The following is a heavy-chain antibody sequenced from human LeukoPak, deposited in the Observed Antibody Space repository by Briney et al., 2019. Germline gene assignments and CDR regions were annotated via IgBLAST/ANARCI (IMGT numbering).Heavy chain of an antibody. V-gene: IGHV4-34*01. D-gene: IGHD3-22*01. Sequence: PSETLSLTCAVYGGSFSGYYWSWIRQPPGKGLEWIGEINHSGSTNYNPSLKSRVTISVDTSKNQFSLKLSSVTAADTAVYYCARGRGYYDSSGYYYQPLLDYWGQGTLVTVSS. CDR1: GGSFSGYY. CDR3: ARGRGYYDSSGYYYQPLLDY. J-gene: IGHJ4*02. CDR2: INHSGST.